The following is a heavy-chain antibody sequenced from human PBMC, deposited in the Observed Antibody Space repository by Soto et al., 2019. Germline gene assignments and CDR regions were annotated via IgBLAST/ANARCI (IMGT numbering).Heavy chain of an antibody. CDR2: INWNGGST. CDR1: GFTLDAYG. Sequence: GGSLRLSCAASGFTLDAYGMSWVRQAPGKGLEWVSGINWNGGSTGYADSVKGRFTISRDNAKNSLYLQMNSLRAEDTALYYCARDYDILTGPDYWGQGTLVTVSS. V-gene: IGHV3-20*04. J-gene: IGHJ4*02. D-gene: IGHD3-9*01. CDR3: ARDYDILTGPDY.